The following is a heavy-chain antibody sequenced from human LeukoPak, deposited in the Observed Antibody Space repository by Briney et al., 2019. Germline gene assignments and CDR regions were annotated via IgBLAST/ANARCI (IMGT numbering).Heavy chain of an antibody. CDR3: AKEDRTSAPGYYYGMDV. CDR2: ISYGGSNK. CDR1: GFTFSSYG. D-gene: IGHD2-15*01. J-gene: IGHJ6*04. V-gene: IGHV3-30*18. Sequence: PGGSLRLSCAASGFTFSSYGMHWVRQAPGKGLEWVAVISYGGSNKYYADSVKGRFTISRDDSKNTLYLQMNSLRAEDTAVYYCAKEDRTSAPGYYYGMDVWGKGTTVTVSS.